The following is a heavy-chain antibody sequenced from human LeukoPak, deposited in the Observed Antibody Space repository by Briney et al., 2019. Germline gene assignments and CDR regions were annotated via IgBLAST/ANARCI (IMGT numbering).Heavy chain of an antibody. CDR1: GFRFDDYD. Sequence: GGSLRLSCVASGFRFDDYDMSWVRLAPGKGLEWVSGINWNGDRRGYADSVKGRFTISRDNAKNSLYVQMDSLRVDDTALYYCARASRAGGFDYWGRGTPVTVSS. V-gene: IGHV3-20*04. CDR3: ARASRAGGFDY. D-gene: IGHD5-24*01. CDR2: INWNGDRR. J-gene: IGHJ4*02.